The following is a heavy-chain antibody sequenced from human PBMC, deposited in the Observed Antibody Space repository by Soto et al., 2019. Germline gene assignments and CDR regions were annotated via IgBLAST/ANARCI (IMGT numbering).Heavy chain of an antibody. J-gene: IGHJ1*01. V-gene: IGHV3-15*01. Sequence: EVLVVESGGGLVEPGGSLRLSCATSGFTFSTAWMTWVRQAPGKGLEWVGYIKSRIDGGTADYATPVKGRFTISRGDSKNTLYLQMNSLKSEDTAVYYCTYLHYEHWGQGTLVTVSS. D-gene: IGHD3-10*01. CDR2: IKSRIDGGTA. CDR1: GFTFSTAW. CDR3: TYLHYEH.